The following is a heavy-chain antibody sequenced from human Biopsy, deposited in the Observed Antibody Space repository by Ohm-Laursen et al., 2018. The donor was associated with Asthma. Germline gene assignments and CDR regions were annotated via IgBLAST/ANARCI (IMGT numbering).Heavy chain of an antibody. J-gene: IGHJ4*02. CDR2: MSYDGSIK. Sequence: SLRLSCAATGFTLSSYAIHRVRQAPGKGLEWVALMSYDGSIKDYADSVKGRFTISRDNSMNTLYLHMNSLRVEDTAVYYCARGLDYSGRSGFDYWGQGTLVTVSS. CDR1: GFTLSSYA. D-gene: IGHD3-10*01. CDR3: ARGLDYSGRSGFDY. V-gene: IGHV3-30*03.